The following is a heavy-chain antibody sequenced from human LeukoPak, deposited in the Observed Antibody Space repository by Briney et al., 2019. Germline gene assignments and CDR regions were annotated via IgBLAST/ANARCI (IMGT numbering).Heavy chain of an antibody. CDR2: IIPIFGTA. J-gene: IGHJ6*02. CDR1: GGTFSSYA. D-gene: IGHD2-2*01. V-gene: IGHV1-69*01. Sequence: SSVNVSCKASGGTFSSYAISWVRQAPGQGLEWMGGIIPIFGTANYAQKFQGRVTLTADESTSTAYMELSSLRSEDTAVYYCARKRLYCSSTSCSYYYGMDVWGQGTTVTVSS. CDR3: ARKRLYCSSTSCSYYYGMDV.